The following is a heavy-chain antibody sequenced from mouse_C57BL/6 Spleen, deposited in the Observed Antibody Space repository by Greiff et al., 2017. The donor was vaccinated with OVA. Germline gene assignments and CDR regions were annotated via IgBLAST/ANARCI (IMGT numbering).Heavy chain of an antibody. CDR2: SRNKANDYTT. Sequence: EVQLVESGGGLVQSGRSLRLSCATSGFTFSDFYMEWVRQAPGKGLEWIAASRNKANDYTTEYSASVKGRFIVSRDTSQSILYLQMNALRAEDTAIYYCARDDSNDAMDYWGQGTSVTVSS. D-gene: IGHD2-5*01. CDR1: GFTFSDFY. CDR3: ARDDSNDAMDY. J-gene: IGHJ4*01. V-gene: IGHV7-1*01.